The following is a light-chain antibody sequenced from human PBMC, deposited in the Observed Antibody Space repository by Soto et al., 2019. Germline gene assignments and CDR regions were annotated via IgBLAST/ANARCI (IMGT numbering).Light chain of an antibody. J-gene: IGKJ1*01. CDR2: AAS. CDR1: QGISSY. Sequence: AIQMTQFPSSLSASVGDRVTITCRASQGISSYLTWYQQKPGKAPKLLIYAASTLQSGVPSRFSGSGSGTDFTLTISCLQSEDFATYYCQQYYSYPRTFGQGTKVDIK. CDR3: QQYYSYPRT. V-gene: IGKV1-8*01.